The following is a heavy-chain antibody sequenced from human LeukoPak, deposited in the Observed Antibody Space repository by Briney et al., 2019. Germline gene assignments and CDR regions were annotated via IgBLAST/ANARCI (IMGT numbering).Heavy chain of an antibody. CDR3: VREESGGYFDY. CDR1: GFTFTNYL. Sequence: ASVKIACKSFGFTFTNYLLHWVRQAPGQGLEWVGRIAPSVDTTNYAQKFRGRVTMTRDTSTSTVYMELSSLRSDDTAIYYCVREESGGYFDYWGQGTLVTVST. CDR2: IAPSVDTT. J-gene: IGHJ4*02. D-gene: IGHD2-8*02. V-gene: IGHV1-46*01.